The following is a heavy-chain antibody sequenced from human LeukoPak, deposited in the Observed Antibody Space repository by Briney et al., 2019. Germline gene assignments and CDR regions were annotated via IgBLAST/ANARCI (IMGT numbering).Heavy chain of an antibody. J-gene: IGHJ4*02. D-gene: IGHD3-9*01. CDR2: ISGSGGST. V-gene: IGHV3-23*01. CDR3: AKGYDYDILTGYDY. Sequence: PGGSLRLSCAASGFTFSSYAMSWVRQAPGKGLEWVSAISGSGGSTYYADSVKGRFTISRDNSKNTLYLQMNSLRAEDTAVYYCAKGYDYDILTGYDYWGQGTLVTVSS. CDR1: GFTFSSYA.